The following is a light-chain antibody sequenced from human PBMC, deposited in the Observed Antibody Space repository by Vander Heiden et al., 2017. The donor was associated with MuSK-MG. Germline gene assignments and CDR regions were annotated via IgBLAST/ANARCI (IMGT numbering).Light chain of an antibody. V-gene: IGKV1-33*01. CDR3: QQYVNLPYT. Sequence: DIQMTQSPSSLSASVGDRITITCQASQDIPNYLNWYQQKPGKPPNLLIYDASNLETGVPSRFSGGGSGTHFTLTISSLQPEDFATYYCQQYVNLPYTFGQGTKLEIK. CDR2: DAS. J-gene: IGKJ2*01. CDR1: QDIPNY.